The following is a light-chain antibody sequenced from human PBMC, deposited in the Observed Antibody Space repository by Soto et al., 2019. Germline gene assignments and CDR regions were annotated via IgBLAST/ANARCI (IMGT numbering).Light chain of an antibody. Sequence: DIPMTQSPSTLSASIGDRVTITCRASQSISYFLAWYQQKPGKAPNLLIYDASSLESGAPSRFSGSGAGTQSTLTIYSLQPDDFATNYCQHYDSSSPSTFGQGTKV. CDR2: DAS. J-gene: IGKJ1*01. CDR3: QHYDSSSPST. CDR1: QSISYF. V-gene: IGKV1-5*01.